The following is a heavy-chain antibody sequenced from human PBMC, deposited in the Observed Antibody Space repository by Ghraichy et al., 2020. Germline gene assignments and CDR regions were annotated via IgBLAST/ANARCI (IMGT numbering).Heavy chain of an antibody. CDR3: ASQGGIAAAGDSSAEYFQH. J-gene: IGHJ1*01. D-gene: IGHD6-13*01. V-gene: IGHV1-18*04. Sequence: ASVKVSCKASGYTFTSYGISWVRQAPGQGLEWMGWISAYNGNTNYAQKLQGRVTMTTDTSTSTAYMELRSLRSDDTAVYYCASQGGIAAAGDSSAEYFQHWGQGTLVTVSS. CDR1: GYTFTSYG. CDR2: ISAYNGNT.